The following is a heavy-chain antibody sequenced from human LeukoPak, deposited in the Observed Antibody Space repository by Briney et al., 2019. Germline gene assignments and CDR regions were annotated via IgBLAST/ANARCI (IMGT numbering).Heavy chain of an antibody. CDR2: ISSSSNYI. CDR3: ARDKNGGNSDWYFDL. Sequence: PGGSLRLSCAASGFTFSSYSMNWVRQAPGKGLEWVSSISSSSNYIYYTDSVKGRFTISRENAKNSLYLQMNSLRAGDTAVYYCARDKNGGNSDWYFDLWGRGTLVTVSS. J-gene: IGHJ2*01. V-gene: IGHV3-21*01. D-gene: IGHD4-23*01. CDR1: GFTFSSYS.